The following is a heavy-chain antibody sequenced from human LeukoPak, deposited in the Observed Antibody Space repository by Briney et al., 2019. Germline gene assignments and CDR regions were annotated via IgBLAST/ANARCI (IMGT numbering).Heavy chain of an antibody. CDR2: IYHSGST. Sequence: SETLSLTCAVSGYSISSGYYWGWIRQPPGKGLEWIGSIYHSGSTYYNPSLKSRVTISVDTSKNQFSLKLSSVTAADTAVYYCARPRHPKNNWFDPWGQGTLVTVSS. J-gene: IGHJ5*02. V-gene: IGHV4-38-2*01. CDR1: GYSISSGYY. CDR3: ARPRHPKNNWFDP. D-gene: IGHD6-6*01.